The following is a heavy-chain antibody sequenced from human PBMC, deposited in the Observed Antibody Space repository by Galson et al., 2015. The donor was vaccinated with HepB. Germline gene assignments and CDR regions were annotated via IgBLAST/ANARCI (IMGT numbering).Heavy chain of an antibody. D-gene: IGHD3-22*01. V-gene: IGHV6-1*01. CDR3: ARADGYYYDSSGYFNAFDI. J-gene: IGHJ3*02. Sequence: CAISGDSVSSNSAAWNWIRQSPSRGLEWLGRTYYRSKWYNDYAVSVKSRITINPDTSKNQFSLQLNSVTPEDTAVYYCARADGYYYDSSGYFNAFDIWGQGTMVTVSS. CDR1: GDSVSSNSAA. CDR2: TYYRSKWYN.